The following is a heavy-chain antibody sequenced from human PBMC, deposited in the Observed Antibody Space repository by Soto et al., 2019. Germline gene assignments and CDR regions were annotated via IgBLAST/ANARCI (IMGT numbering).Heavy chain of an antibody. Sequence: GGSLRLSCAASGFTFSSYGMHWVRQAPGKGLEWVAVIWFDGSNKYYADSVKGRFTISRDNSKNRLYLQMNSLRAEDTAVYYCAREGRIAAAGTVYDYWGQGTLVTVSS. CDR1: GFTFSSYG. CDR2: IWFDGSNK. D-gene: IGHD6-13*01. V-gene: IGHV3-33*01. J-gene: IGHJ4*02. CDR3: AREGRIAAAGTVYDY.